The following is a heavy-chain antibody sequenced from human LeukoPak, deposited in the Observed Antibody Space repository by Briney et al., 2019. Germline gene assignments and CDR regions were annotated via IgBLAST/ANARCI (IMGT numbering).Heavy chain of an antibody. J-gene: IGHJ6*03. V-gene: IGHV3-33*01. CDR1: GFTFNNHG. D-gene: IGHD6-13*01. Sequence: GDLRLSLAAAGFTFNNHGMDRGPPGPGQGVGGVADIWYDGSNKYYADSVKGRFTISRDNSKNTLYLQMNSLRAEDTAVYYCARDGQLVLKGYYYMDVWGKGTTVTVSS. CDR3: ARDGQLVLKGYYYMDV. CDR2: IWYDGSNK.